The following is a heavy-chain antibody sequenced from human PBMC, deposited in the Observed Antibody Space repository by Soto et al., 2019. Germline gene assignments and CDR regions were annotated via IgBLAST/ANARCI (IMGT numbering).Heavy chain of an antibody. V-gene: IGHV4-59*08. CDR1: SGSISSYY. CDR3: ASRVRIDAYDI. D-gene: IGHD1-1*01. CDR2: ISYSGST. Sequence: VQLQESGPGLVKPSETLSLTCTVSSGSISSYYWSCIRQPPGKGLEWIGYISYSGSTNYNPPLKRQLTISAATATNQCPLQMSSVPAPDTPVYYCASRVRIDAYDIWGQVKMATLSS. J-gene: IGHJ3*02.